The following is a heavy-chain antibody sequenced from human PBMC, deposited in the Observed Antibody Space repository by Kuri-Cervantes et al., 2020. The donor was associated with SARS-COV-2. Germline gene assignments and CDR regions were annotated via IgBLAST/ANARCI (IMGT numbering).Heavy chain of an antibody. CDR2: IYHSGST. Sequence: SETLSLTCIVSGDSISSYYWSWIRQPPGKGLEWIGYIYHSGSTNYKPSLKSRVTISVDKSKNQFSLKLSSVTAADTAVYYCARDGGRYDILTGSWFDPWGQGTLVTVSS. V-gene: IGHV4-59*01. J-gene: IGHJ5*02. D-gene: IGHD3-9*01. CDR1: GDSISSYY. CDR3: ARDGGRYDILTGSWFDP.